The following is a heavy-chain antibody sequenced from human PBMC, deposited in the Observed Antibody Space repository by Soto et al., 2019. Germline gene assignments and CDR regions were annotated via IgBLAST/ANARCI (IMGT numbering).Heavy chain of an antibody. D-gene: IGHD6-13*01. J-gene: IGHJ3*02. CDR1: GGTFSNHA. V-gene: IGHV1-69*12. CDR3: AREVAADGTFREDVFDI. CDR2: IIPIFTTT. Sequence: QVQLVQSGAEVKKPGSSVKVSCKASGGTFSNHAINWVRQAPGQGREWMGRIIPIFTTTDYAQRFQGRVTITADESTITAYMELSSLKHDDTAVYYCAREVAADGTFREDVFDIWGQGTMVTVSS.